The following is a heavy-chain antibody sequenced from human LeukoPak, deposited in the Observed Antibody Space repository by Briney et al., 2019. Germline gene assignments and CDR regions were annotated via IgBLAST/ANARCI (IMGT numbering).Heavy chain of an antibody. CDR1: GGSIISYY. J-gene: IGHJ4*02. D-gene: IGHD1-26*01. CDR2: IYYSGST. CDR3: ARGALIVGATFFDY. V-gene: IGHV4-59*01. Sequence: NPSETLSLTCTVSGGSIISYYWSWIRQPPGRGLEWIGYIYYSGSTNYNPSLKSRVTISVDTSRNQFSLKLSSVTAADTAVYYCARGALIVGATFFDYWGQGTLVTVSS.